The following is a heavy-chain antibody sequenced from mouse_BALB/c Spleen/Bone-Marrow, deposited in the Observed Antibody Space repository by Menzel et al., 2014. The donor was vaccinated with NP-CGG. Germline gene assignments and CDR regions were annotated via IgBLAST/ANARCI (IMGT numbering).Heavy chain of an antibody. Sequence: VQLKQSGPELVKPGASVKMSCKASEYTFLNYVMHWVKQKPGQGLEWIGYINPYYDVTKYNEKFKGKATLTSDKSSSTAYMELSSLTSEDSAVYYWSRGVDFDYWGHGTTLTVSS. J-gene: IGHJ2*01. CDR2: INPYYDVT. CDR3: SRGVDFDY. V-gene: IGHV1-14*01. CDR1: EYTFLNYV.